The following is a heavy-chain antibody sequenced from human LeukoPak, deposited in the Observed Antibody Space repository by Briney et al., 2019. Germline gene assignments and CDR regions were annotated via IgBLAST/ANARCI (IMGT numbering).Heavy chain of an antibody. CDR2: ISGSGGST. J-gene: IGHJ4*02. V-gene: IGHV3-23*01. CDR1: GFTFSSYA. D-gene: IGHD3-22*01. Sequence: GGSLRLSCAASGFTFSSYAMSWVRQAPGKGLEWVSAISGSGGSTYYADSVKGRFTISRDNSKNTLYLQMNSLRAEDTAVYYCARDSFAGYDSSGYSSYDYWGQGTLVTVSS. CDR3: ARDSFAGYDSSGYSSYDY.